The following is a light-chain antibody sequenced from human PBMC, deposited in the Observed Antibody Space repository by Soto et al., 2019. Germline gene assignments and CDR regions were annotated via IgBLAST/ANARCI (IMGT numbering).Light chain of an antibody. CDR2: AAS. J-gene: IGKJ5*01. V-gene: IGKV1-12*01. Sequence: DIQMTQSPSSVSASLGDRVTITCRSSQCISSWLAWYQQKPGKAPKLLIYAASSLQSGVPSRFSGSGSGTDFTLTISRLQPEDFATYYCQQANSFPITFGQGTRLEIK. CDR1: QCISSW. CDR3: QQANSFPIT.